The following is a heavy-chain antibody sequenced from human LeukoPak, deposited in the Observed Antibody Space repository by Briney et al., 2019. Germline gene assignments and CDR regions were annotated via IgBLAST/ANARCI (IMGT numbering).Heavy chain of an antibody. D-gene: IGHD3-22*01. CDR2: IYYSGST. V-gene: IGHV4-59*08. CDR3: ARQIYDSSGYLLDY. CDR1: GGSISSYY. Sequence: SSETLSLTCTVSGGSISSYYWSWLRQPPGKGLEGIGYIYYSGSTNYNPSLKSRVTISVDTSKSQFSLKLSSVTAADTAVYYCARQIYDSSGYLLDYWGQGTLVTVSS. J-gene: IGHJ4*02.